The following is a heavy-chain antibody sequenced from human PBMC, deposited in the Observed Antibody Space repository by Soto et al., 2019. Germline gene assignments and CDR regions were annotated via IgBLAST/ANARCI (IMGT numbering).Heavy chain of an antibody. Sequence: QVQLVQSGAEVKKPGASVKVSCKASGYTFTSYGISWVRQAPGQGLEWMGWISAYNGNTNYAQKFQGRVTMTTDTSTSTAYMELRSLRSDDTAVYYCASYCSSTSCPDEYGMDVWGQGTTVTVSS. CDR2: ISAYNGNT. J-gene: IGHJ6*02. CDR1: GYTFTSYG. CDR3: ASYCSSTSCPDEYGMDV. V-gene: IGHV1-18*01. D-gene: IGHD2-2*01.